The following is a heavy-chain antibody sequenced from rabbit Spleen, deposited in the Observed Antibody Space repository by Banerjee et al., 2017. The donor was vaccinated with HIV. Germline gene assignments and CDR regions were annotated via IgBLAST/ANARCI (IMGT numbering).Heavy chain of an antibody. J-gene: IGHJ4*01. CDR2: IYPITETT. CDR3: VRDLGYDDDSEKGYFNL. V-gene: IGHV1S7*01. Sequence: QLEESGGRLVQPGGSLTLSCKAFGFTISGHWMNWVRQAPGKGLEWIGIIYPITETTYYVNWVNGRFTISTDNAQNTVDLQMNSLTAADTATYFCVRDLGYDDDSEKGYFNLWGQGTLVTVS. CDR1: GFTISGHW. D-gene: IGHD2-1*01.